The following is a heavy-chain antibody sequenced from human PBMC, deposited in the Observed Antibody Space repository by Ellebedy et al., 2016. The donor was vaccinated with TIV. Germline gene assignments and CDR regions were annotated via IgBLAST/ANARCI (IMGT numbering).Heavy chain of an antibody. CDR2: ISGSGGST. CDR3: ARCIQYGMDV. CDR1: GFTFSSYA. V-gene: IGHV3-23*01. J-gene: IGHJ6*02. D-gene: IGHD3-3*02. Sequence: GGSLRLXXAASGFTFSSYAMSWVRQAPGKGLEWVSAISGSGGSTYYADSVKGRFTISRDNAKNSLYLQMNSLRAEDTAVYYCARCIQYGMDVWGQGTTVTVSS.